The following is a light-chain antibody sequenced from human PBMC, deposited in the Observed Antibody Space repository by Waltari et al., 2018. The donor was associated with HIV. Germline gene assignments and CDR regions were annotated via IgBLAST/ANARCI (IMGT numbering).Light chain of an antibody. Sequence: WYQQFPGRAPKVLIYANTNRPSGVPNRFSGSKSGYSASLVITGLQAEDDADYYCQSYDSSLSGWVFGGGTKLTVL. CDR3: QSYDSSLSGWV. V-gene: IGLV1-40*01. J-gene: IGLJ3*02. CDR2: ANT.